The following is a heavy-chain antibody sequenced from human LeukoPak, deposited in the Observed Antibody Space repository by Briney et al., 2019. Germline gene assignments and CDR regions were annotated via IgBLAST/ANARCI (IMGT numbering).Heavy chain of an antibody. Sequence: PSQTLSLTCTVSGGSISSGGYYWSWIRQHPGKGLEWIGRFYNSGSTNYNPSLKSRVTMSLDTSKNHFSLKLNSVTAADTAVYYCARGPFVGAAHTYFDPWGQGTLVTVSS. D-gene: IGHD6-13*01. V-gene: IGHV4-61*02. CDR3: ARGPFVGAAHTYFDP. CDR2: FYNSGST. CDR1: GGSISSGGYY. J-gene: IGHJ5*02.